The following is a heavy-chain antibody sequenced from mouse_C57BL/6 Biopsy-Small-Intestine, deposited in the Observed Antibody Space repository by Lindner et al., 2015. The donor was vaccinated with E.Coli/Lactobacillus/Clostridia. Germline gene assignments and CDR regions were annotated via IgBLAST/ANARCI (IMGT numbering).Heavy chain of an antibody. V-gene: IGHV5-17*01. CDR3: ARKHYYGDNYFDF. D-gene: IGHD1-1*01. CDR1: GFTFSDYG. J-gene: IGHJ2*01. Sequence: VQLQESGGGLVKPGGSLKLSCAASGFTFSDYGMHWVRQAPEKGLEWIAYISSGGSTIYYADTVKGRFTISRDNAKKTLFLQMTSLRSEDTAMYYCARKHYYGDNYFDFWGQGTTLTVSS. CDR2: ISSGGSTI.